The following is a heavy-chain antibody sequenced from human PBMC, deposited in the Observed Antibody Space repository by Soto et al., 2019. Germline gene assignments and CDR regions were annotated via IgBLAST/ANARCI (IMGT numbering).Heavy chain of an antibody. CDR3: ARMASAGTLNWFDP. CDR1: GYTFINFD. V-gene: IGHV1-8*02. J-gene: IGHJ5*02. Sequence: ASVKVSCKASGYTFINFDISWVRQAAGQGLEWLGWMNPGSGKTGYASKFQGRVAMTRDASTGTSHLELSSLTSDDTAVYYCARMASAGTLNWFDPWGQGTLVTVSS. CDR2: MNPGSGKT. D-gene: IGHD6-13*01.